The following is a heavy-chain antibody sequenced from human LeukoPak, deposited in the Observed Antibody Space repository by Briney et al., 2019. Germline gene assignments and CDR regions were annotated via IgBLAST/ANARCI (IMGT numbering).Heavy chain of an antibody. D-gene: IGHD5-12*01. V-gene: IGHV4-34*01. Sequence: PSETLSLTCAVYGGSFSGYYWSWIRQPPGKGLEWIGEINHSGSTNYNPSLKSRVTISVDTSKNQFSLKLSSVTAADTAVYYCARGKNMVATFLRTCYFDYWGQGTLVTVSS. CDR3: ARGKNMVATFLRTCYFDY. CDR1: GGSFSGYY. CDR2: INHSGST. J-gene: IGHJ4*02.